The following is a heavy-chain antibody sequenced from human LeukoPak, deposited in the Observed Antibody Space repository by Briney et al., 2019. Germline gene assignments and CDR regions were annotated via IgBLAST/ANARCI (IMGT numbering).Heavy chain of an antibody. J-gene: IGHJ4*02. CDR1: GGSFSGYY. V-gene: IGHV4-34*01. CDR2: INHSGST. Sequence: SETLSLTCAVYGGSFSGYYWGWIRQPPGKGLEWIGEINHSGSTNYNPSLKSRVTISVDTSKNQFSLKLSSVTAADTAVYYCARGLDYYGSGSYMNYWGQGTLVTVSS. D-gene: IGHD3-10*01. CDR3: ARGLDYYGSGSYMNY.